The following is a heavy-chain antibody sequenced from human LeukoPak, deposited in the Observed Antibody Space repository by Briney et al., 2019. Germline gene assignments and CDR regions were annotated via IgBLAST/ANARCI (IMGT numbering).Heavy chain of an antibody. Sequence: PSETLSLTCAVYGGSFSGYYWTWIRQPPGKGLEWIGEINDSGNTNYDPSLKNRVTISIDTSKHQFSLKLNSVTAADTAVYHCARGVQQPHGGILSAYWGQGTQVTVSS. D-gene: IGHD6-13*01. J-gene: IGHJ4*02. CDR1: GGSFSGYY. V-gene: IGHV4-34*01. CDR3: ARGVQQPHGGILSAY. CDR2: INDSGNT.